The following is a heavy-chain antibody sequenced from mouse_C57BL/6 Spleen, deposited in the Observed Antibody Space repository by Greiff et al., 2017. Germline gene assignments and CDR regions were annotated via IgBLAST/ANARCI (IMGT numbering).Heavy chain of an antibody. CDR2: IDPNSGGT. V-gene: IGHV1-72*01. D-gene: IGHD2-3*01. CDR3: AREDDAWFAY. CDR1: GYTFTSYW. J-gene: IGHJ3*01. Sequence: QVQLLQPGAELVKPGASVKLSCTASGYTFTSYWMHWVQQRPGRGLEWIGRIDPNSGGTKYNEKFKSKATLTVDKPSSTAYMQLSSLTSEDSAVYYCAREDDAWFAYWGQGTLVTVSA.